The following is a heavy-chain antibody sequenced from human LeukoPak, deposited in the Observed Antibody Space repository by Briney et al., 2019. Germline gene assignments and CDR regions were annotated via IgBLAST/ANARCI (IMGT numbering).Heavy chain of an antibody. CDR3: AASGSYYSEYFQH. J-gene: IGHJ1*01. Sequence: PSETLSLTCAVYGGSFSGYYWSWIRQPPGKGLEWIGEINHSGSTNYNPSLKSRVTISVDTSKNQFSLKLSSVTAADTAVCYCAASGSYYSEYFQHWGQGTLVTVSS. CDR1: GGSFSGYY. CDR2: INHSGST. D-gene: IGHD1-26*01. V-gene: IGHV4-34*01.